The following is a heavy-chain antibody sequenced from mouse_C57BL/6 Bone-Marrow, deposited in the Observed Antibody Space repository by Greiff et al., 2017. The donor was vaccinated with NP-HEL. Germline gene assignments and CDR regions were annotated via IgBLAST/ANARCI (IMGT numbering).Heavy chain of an antibody. V-gene: IGHV1-82*01. J-gene: IGHJ2*01. CDR2: IYPGDGDT. CDR1: GYAFSSSW. D-gene: IGHD1-1*01. Sequence: VQLQQSGPELVKPGASVKISCKASGYAFSSSWMNWVKQRPGKGLEWIGRIYPGDGDTNYNGKFKGKATLTADKSSSTAYMQLSSLTSEDSAVYFCARLYYYGSSPFDYWGQGTTLTVSS. CDR3: ARLYYYGSSPFDY.